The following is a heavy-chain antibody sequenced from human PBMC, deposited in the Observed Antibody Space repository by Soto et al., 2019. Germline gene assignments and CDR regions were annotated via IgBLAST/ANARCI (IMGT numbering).Heavy chain of an antibody. V-gene: IGHV4-61*01. CDR2: IYYSENT. CDR1: GGSVSSGSYY. D-gene: IGHD2-2*01. J-gene: IGHJ6*02. CDR3: AKLAGYCSGNSCHGDYAMDV. Sequence: SETLSLTCTVSGGSVSSGSYYWSWIRQPPGKGLEWIGYIYYSENTYYNPSLKSRVTISVDTSKNQFSLKLSSVTAADTAVYYCAKLAGYCSGNSCHGDYAMDVWGQGTTVTVSS.